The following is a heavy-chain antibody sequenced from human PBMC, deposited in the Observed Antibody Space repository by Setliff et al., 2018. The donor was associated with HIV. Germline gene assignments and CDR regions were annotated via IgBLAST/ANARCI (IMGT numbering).Heavy chain of an antibody. J-gene: IGHJ6*03. CDR1: GYTFVSYG. V-gene: IGHV1-18*01. Sequence: GASVKVSCKASGYTFVSYGISWVRQAPGQGLEWMGWISANNGKTKYAQKFQGRVTMTTDTSTFTAYMDLRSLKSDDTAVYYCARVPVSNYYYYMDVWGKGTTVTVSS. CDR2: ISANNGKT. CDR3: ARVPVSNYYYYMDV.